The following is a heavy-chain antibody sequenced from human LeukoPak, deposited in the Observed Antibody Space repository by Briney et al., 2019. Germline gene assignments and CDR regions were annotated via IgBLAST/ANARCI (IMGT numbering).Heavy chain of an antibody. V-gene: IGHV4-39*07. Sequence: PSETLSLTCSVSGGSIRSSNSFWGWLRQPPGARLEWLATIYYNGNTYYNPSLQSRVTISVDTSTNQFSLKLNSVIAADTAVYYCARATAAPSSYFFDHWGQGTLVTVSS. D-gene: IGHD6-25*01. CDR1: GGSIRSSNSF. CDR2: IYYNGNT. J-gene: IGHJ4*02. CDR3: ARATAAPSSYFFDH.